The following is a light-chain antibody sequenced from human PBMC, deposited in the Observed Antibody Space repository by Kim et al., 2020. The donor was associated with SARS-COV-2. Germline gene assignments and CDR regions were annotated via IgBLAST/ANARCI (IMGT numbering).Light chain of an antibody. J-gene: IGKJ4*01. V-gene: IGKV3-11*01. CDR2: DAS. CDR3: QQRSNWPPRLT. Sequence: EIVLTQSPATLSLSPGERATLSCRASQSISTYLAWYQQKPGQAPRLLIYDASNRATGIPARFSGSGSGTDFTLTISDLEPEDFVVYYCQQRSNWPPRLTFGGGTKVDIK. CDR1: QSISTY.